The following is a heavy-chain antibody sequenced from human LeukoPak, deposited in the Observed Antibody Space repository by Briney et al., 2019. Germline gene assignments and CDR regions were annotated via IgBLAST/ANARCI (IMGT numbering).Heavy chain of an antibody. CDR1: GGSFSGYY. CDR2: INHSGST. CDR3: ARARPSQWPVHVWDY. D-gene: IGHD6-19*01. Sequence: PSETLSLTCAVYGGSFSGYYWSWIRQPPGKGLEWIGEINHSGSTNYNPSLKSRVTISVDTSKNQFSLKLSSVTAADTAVYYCARARPSQWPVHVWDYWGQGTLVTVSS. J-gene: IGHJ4*02. V-gene: IGHV4-34*01.